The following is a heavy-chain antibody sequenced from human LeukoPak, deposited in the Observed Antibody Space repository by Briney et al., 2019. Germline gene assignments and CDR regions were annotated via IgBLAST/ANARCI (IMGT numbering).Heavy chain of an antibody. J-gene: IGHJ6*03. CDR3: AKDGYYYDSSGYYSKFPDYYYMDV. V-gene: IGHV3-21*01. Sequence: GGSLRLSCAASGFTFSSYSMNWVRQAPGKGLEWVSSISSSSSYIYYADSVKGRFTISRDNSKNTLYLQMNSLRAEDTAVYYCAKDGYYYDSSGYYSKFPDYYYMDVWGKGTTVTISS. D-gene: IGHD3-22*01. CDR2: ISSSSSYI. CDR1: GFTFSSYS.